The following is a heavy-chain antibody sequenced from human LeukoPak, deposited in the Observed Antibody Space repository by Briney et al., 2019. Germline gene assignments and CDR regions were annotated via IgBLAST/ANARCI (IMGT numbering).Heavy chain of an antibody. D-gene: IGHD6-13*01. V-gene: IGHV4-59*08. CDR2: MYYSGGT. CDR1: GGSISGYY. CDR3: ARFQAAAGLDY. Sequence: SETLSLTCTVSGGSISGYYWSWIRQPPGKGLEWIAYMYYSGGTNYNPSLKSRVTISVDTSKNQFSLKLSSVTAAGTAVYYCARFQAAAGLDYWGQGTLVTVSS. J-gene: IGHJ4*02.